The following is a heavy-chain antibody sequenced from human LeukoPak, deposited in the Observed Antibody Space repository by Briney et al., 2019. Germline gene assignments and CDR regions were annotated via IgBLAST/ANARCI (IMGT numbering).Heavy chain of an antibody. CDR2: INPNSGGT. D-gene: IGHD3-22*01. J-gene: IGHJ4*02. V-gene: IGHV1-2*02. CDR3: ARTKPDNSEIYN. CDR1: GYTFTGYY. Sequence: ASVKVSCKASGYTFTGYYMHWVRQAPGQGLEWMGWINPNSGGTNYAQKFQGRVTVTRDTSISTAYMELSSLRSDDTAVYYCARTKPDNSEIYNWGQGTLVTVSS.